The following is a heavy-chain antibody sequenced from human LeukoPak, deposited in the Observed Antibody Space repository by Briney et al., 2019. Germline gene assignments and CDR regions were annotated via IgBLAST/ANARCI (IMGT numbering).Heavy chain of an antibody. CDR3: ARDVSEGSSSYYYGMDV. V-gene: IGHV3-11*05. D-gene: IGHD6-6*01. CDR2: ISSSSSYT. J-gene: IGHJ6*02. CDR1: GFTFSDYY. Sequence: GGSLRLSCVASGFTFSDYYMSWIRQAPGKGLEWVSYISSSSSYTNYADSVKGRFTISRDNAKNSLYLQMNSLRAEDTAVYYCARDVSEGSSSYYYGMDVWGQGTTVTVSS.